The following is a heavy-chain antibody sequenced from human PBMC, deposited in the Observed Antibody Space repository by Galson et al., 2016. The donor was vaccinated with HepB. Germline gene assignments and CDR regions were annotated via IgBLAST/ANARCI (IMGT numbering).Heavy chain of an antibody. Sequence: SLRLSCAASAFTFSTYGMHWVRQAPGKGLEWVAVISYDGSKKYYADSVKGRFTISRENSKNTLYLQMNSLRTEDTAVYYCAKDPYYYGSGSYYFDYWGQGTLVTVSS. CDR1: AFTFSTYG. V-gene: IGHV3-30*18. J-gene: IGHJ4*02. D-gene: IGHD3-10*01. CDR3: AKDPYYYGSGSYYFDY. CDR2: ISYDGSKK.